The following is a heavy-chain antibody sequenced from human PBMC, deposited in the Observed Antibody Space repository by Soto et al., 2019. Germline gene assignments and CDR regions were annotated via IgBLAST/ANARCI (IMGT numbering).Heavy chain of an antibody. J-gene: IGHJ6*02. D-gene: IGHD6-13*01. CDR1: GGSITSSFY. Sequence: QLQLQESGPGLVKPSETLSLSCTVSGGSITSSFYWGWIRQPPGKGLEWIGSIYGTGNTYYNPSLKGRVTISADTSKNHFSLHLISVAAAATALYYCRSSSRYSTDVWGQGATVTVSS. CDR2: IYGTGNT. V-gene: IGHV4-39*02. CDR3: RSSSRYSTDV.